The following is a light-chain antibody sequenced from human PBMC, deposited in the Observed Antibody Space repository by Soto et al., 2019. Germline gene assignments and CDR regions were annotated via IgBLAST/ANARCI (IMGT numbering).Light chain of an antibody. CDR2: EVT. J-gene: IGLJ1*01. Sequence: QSVLTQPASVSGSPGQSITISCTGTSSDVGGYNHVSWYQIHPGKAPKLIIYEVTSRPPGVSYRFSGSKSGNSASLTISGLQAEDEADYYCSSYASSSSYVFGGGTKVTVL. V-gene: IGLV2-14*01. CDR1: SSDVGGYNH. CDR3: SSYASSSSYV.